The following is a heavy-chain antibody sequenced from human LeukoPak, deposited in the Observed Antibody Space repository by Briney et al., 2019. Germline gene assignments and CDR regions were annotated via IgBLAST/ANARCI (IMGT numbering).Heavy chain of an antibody. J-gene: IGHJ4*02. CDR1: GGSFSGYY. Sequence: PSETLSLTCAVYGGSFSGYYWSWIRQPPGKGLEWIGEINHSGSTNYNPSLKSRVTTSVDTSKSQFSLKLSSVTAADTAVYYCARGRGYNSFDYWGQGTLVTVSS. V-gene: IGHV4-34*01. CDR2: INHSGST. CDR3: ARGRGYNSFDY. D-gene: IGHD5-24*01.